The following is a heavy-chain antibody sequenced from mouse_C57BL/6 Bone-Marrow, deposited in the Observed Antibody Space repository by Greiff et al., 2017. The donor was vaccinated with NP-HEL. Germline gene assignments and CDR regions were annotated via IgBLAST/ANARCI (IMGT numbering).Heavy chain of an antibody. CDR3: AREGTGREYFDY. V-gene: IGHV5-4*01. D-gene: IGHD4-1*01. J-gene: IGHJ2*01. CDR2: ISDGGSYT. Sequence: EVQLVESGGGLVKPGGSLKLSCAASGFTFSSYAMSWVRQTPEKRLEWVATISDGGSYTYYPDNVKGRFTISRDNAKNNLYLQMSHLKSEDTAMYYWAREGTGREYFDYWGQGTTLTVSS. CDR1: GFTFSSYA.